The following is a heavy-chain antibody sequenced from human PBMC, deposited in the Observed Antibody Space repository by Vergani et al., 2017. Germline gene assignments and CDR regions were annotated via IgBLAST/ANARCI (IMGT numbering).Heavy chain of an antibody. D-gene: IGHD6-19*01. J-gene: IGHJ4*02. CDR1: GFTVSSNY. CDR2: IYSGGST. CDR3: ARESRSSGSFDY. Sequence: EVQLVESGGGLIQPGGSLRLSCAASGFTVSSNYMSWVRQAPGKGLEWVSVIYSGGSTNYADSVKGRFTISRDSSKNTLYLQMNSLRAEDTALYYCARESRSSGSFDYWGQGTLVTVSS. V-gene: IGHV3-53*01.